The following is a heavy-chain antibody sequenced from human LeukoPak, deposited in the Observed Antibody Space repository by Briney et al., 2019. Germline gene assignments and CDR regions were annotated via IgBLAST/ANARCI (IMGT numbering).Heavy chain of an antibody. CDR3: AKGSGYYPEGSDY. J-gene: IGHJ4*02. CDR1: GFTFSSYS. V-gene: IGHV3-48*01. Sequence: PGGSLRLSCAASGFTFSSYSMNWVRQAPGKGLEWVSYISSSSRIIYYADSVKGRLTISRDNAKNTLYLQMNSLRAEDTAVYYCAKGSGYYPEGSDYWGQGTLVTVSS. CDR2: ISSSSRII. D-gene: IGHD3-22*01.